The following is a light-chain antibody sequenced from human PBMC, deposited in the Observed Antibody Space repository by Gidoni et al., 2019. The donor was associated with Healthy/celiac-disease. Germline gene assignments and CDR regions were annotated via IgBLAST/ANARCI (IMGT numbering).Light chain of an antibody. J-gene: IGLJ3*02. CDR1: NIGSKN. Sequence: SYELTQPLSVSVALGQTARITCGGNNIGSKNVHWYQQKPGQAPVLVIYRDGNRPSGIPERFSGSNSGNTATLTISRAQAGDEADYYCQVWDSSTGVFGGGTKLTVL. CDR2: RDG. CDR3: QVWDSSTGV. V-gene: IGLV3-9*01.